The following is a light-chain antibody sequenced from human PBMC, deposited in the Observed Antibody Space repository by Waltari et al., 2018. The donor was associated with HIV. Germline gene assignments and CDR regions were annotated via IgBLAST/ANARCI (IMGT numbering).Light chain of an antibody. CDR3: QQSYSTPWT. J-gene: IGKJ1*01. CDR2: AAS. CDR1: QTSSSY. Sequence: DIQMTQSPSSLSASVGDRVTITCRASQTSSSYLNWYQQKPENAPKLLIYAASSLQSGVPSRFSGSGSGTDFTLTISSLQPEDFATYYCQQSYSTPWTFGQGTKVEIK. V-gene: IGKV1-39*01.